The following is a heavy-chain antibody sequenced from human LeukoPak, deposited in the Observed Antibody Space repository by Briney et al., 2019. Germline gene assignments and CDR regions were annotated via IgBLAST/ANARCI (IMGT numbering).Heavy chain of an antibody. J-gene: IGHJ4*02. CDR2: ISRTSSNI. V-gene: IGHV3-48*01. Sequence: GGSLRLSCAASGFTFSSYSMNWVRQAPGKGLEWVSYISRTSSNIYYADSVKGRFTISRDSAKNSMYLQMNSLQAEDTAVYYCATDSSSLYEVEYWGRGTLVTVSS. D-gene: IGHD6-13*01. CDR1: GFTFSSYS. CDR3: ATDSSSLYEVEY.